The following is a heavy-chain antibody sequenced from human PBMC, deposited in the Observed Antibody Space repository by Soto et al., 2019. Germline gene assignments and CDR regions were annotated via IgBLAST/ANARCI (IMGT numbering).Heavy chain of an antibody. Sequence: ASVKVSCKAYGYTLRTYGLSWVRQAPGQGLEWMGWISAYTGNTVYTQRFKGRLTLATDTSTGTAYMELRSLRLDDTAVYYCARDFYESSGYCDYWGQGTLVTVSS. CDR3: ARDFYESSGYCDY. CDR1: GYTLRTYG. CDR2: ISAYTGNT. D-gene: IGHD3-22*01. V-gene: IGHV1-18*01. J-gene: IGHJ4*02.